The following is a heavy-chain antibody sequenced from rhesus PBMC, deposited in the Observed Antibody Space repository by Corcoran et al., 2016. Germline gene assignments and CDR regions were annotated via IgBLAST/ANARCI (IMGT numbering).Heavy chain of an antibody. Sequence: QVQLVQSGAEIKQPGASVKLSCKASGSTFLIYYMFWARHAPGQGREWIRQTDPAKAKKGHAKNYQGRDTIDTDTTTSTGYMRRRRVRAEDTADYYGTSAASGKDPIDYWGQGVLVTVSS. V-gene: IGHV1-180*01. CDR2: TDPAKAKK. CDR3: TSAASGKDPIDY. J-gene: IGHJ4*01. CDR1: GSTFLIYY. D-gene: IGHD1-44*01.